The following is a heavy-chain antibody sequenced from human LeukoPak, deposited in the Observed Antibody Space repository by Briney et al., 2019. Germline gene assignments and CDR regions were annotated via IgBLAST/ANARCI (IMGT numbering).Heavy chain of an antibody. CDR2: ISGSGGST. CDR1: GFTFSTYA. V-gene: IGHV3-23*01. J-gene: IGHJ4*02. D-gene: IGHD1-1*01. CDR3: AKSRERRSVY. Sequence: GESLRLSCAASGFTFSTYAMSWVRQAPGKGLEWVSGISGSGGSTYYADSVKGRFTLFRDNSKNTLHLQMNSLRAEDTAVYYCAKSRERRSVYWGQGTLVTVSS.